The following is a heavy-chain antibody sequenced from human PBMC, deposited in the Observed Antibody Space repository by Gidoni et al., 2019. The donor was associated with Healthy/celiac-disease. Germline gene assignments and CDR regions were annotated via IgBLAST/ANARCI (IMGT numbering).Heavy chain of an antibody. CDR2: INHSGRT. J-gene: IGHJ4*02. CDR3: ARGRKDIVVVVAATLDY. D-gene: IGHD2-15*01. V-gene: IGHV4-34*01. CDR1: GGSFSGYY. Sequence: QVQLQQWGAGLLKPSETLSLTCAVYGGSFSGYYWSWIRQPPGKGLEWIGEINHSGRTNYNPSLKSRVTISVDTSKNQFSLKLSSVTAADTAVYYCARGRKDIVVVVAATLDYWGQGTLVTVSS.